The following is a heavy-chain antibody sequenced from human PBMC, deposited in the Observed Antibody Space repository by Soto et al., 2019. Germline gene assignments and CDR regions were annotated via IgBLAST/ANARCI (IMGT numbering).Heavy chain of an antibody. CDR2: INHSGST. D-gene: IGHD3-3*01. CDR3: ARGRVATIFGVVIIRGYYYMDV. J-gene: IGHJ6*03. Sequence: SETLSLTCAVYGGSFSGYYWSWIRQPPGKGLEWIGEINHSGSTNYNPSLKSRVTISVDTSKNQFSLKLSSVTAADTAVYYCARGRVATIFGVVIIRGYYYMDVWGKGTTVTVSS. CDR1: GGSFSGYY. V-gene: IGHV4-34*01.